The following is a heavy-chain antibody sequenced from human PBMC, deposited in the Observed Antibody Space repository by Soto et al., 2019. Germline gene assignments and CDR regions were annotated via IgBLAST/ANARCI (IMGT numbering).Heavy chain of an antibody. Sequence: GGSLRLSCVASAFTFNNFPMHWVRQAPGKGLQWLASITTTSTYKYYADSVKGRFSIYRDNAKNSLYLELTNLRSEDTAVYYCAREKCSSTSCNHGMDVWGLGTTVTVSS. CDR1: AFTFNNFP. CDR2: ITTTSTYK. D-gene: IGHD2-2*01. CDR3: AREKCSSTSCNHGMDV. J-gene: IGHJ6*02. V-gene: IGHV3-21*01.